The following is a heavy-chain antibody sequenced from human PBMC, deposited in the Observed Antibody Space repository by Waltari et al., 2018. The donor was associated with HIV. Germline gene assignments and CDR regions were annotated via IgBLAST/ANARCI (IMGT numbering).Heavy chain of an antibody. CDR3: ARDRARTTDYYYYGMDV. Sequence: QVQLVQYGAEVKKPGASVKVSCKASGYTFTGYYMPWVRQGPGQGLEWMGWINPNSGGTNYAQKFQGRVTMTRDTSISIAYMELSRLRSDDTAVYYCARDRARTTDYYYYGMDVWGQGTTVTVSS. CDR1: GYTFTGYY. D-gene: IGHD1-7*01. V-gene: IGHV1-2*02. CDR2: INPNSGGT. J-gene: IGHJ6*02.